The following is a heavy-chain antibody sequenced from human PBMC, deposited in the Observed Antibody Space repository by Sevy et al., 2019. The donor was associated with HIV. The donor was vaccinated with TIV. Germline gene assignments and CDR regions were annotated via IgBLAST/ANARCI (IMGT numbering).Heavy chain of an antibody. V-gene: IGHV3-7*03. D-gene: IGHD3-22*01. J-gene: IGHJ3*02. CDR3: SRDKNQYDRSVYYDAFDI. CDR2: IKEDGSDK. CDR1: GFTLSSFW. Sequence: GGSLRLSCAASGFTLSSFWMTWVRQAPGKGLEWVANIKEDGSDKNYLDSVKGRFTISRDNAKNSLYLQMNSLRAEDAAVYYCSRDKNQYDRSVYYDAFDIWGQGTMVTVSS.